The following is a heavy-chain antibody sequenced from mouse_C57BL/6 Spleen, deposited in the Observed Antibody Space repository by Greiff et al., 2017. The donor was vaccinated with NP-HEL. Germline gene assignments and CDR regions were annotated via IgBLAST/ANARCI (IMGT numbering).Heavy chain of an antibody. CDR2: IYPGSGNT. J-gene: IGHJ1*03. V-gene: IGHV1-76*01. D-gene: IGHD1-1*01. CDR1: GYTFTDYY. Sequence: QVQLQQSGAELVRPGASVKLSCKASGYTFTDYYINWVKQRPGPGLEWIARIYPGSGNTYYNEKFKGKATLTAEKSSSTAYMQLSSLTSEDSAVYFCAREVTTVVGRWYFDVWGTGTTVTVSS. CDR3: AREVTTVVGRWYFDV.